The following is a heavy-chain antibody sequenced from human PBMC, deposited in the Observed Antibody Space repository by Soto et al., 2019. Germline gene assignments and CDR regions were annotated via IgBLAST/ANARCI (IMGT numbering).Heavy chain of an antibody. CDR3: ARQKWEQPKWFDP. Sequence: QLQLQESGPGLVKPSETLSLTCSLSGGSISSTFYYWGWIRQPQGKGLEWIGSIYYSGTTFYNASLKGRVTISVDTSKNQFSLRLTSVTATDTAVYFCARQKWEQPKWFDPWGQGTLVTVSS. J-gene: IGHJ5*02. D-gene: IGHD1-26*01. CDR1: GGSISSTFYY. CDR2: IYYSGTT. V-gene: IGHV4-39*01.